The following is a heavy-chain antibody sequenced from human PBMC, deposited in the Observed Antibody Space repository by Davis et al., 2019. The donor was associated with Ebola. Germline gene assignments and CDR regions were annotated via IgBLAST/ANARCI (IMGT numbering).Heavy chain of an antibody. J-gene: IGHJ5*02. CDR1: GGSINTVNY. CDR3: TRGESYMFDP. V-gene: IGHV4-4*02. Sequence: PSETLSLTCAVSGGSINTVNYWTWVRQPPGKGLEWIGEIYSGGTTNYNPSLKSRVLISMDKSRNQFSLNLRSVTAADTAVYFCTRGESYMFDPWGQGTLVIVSS. D-gene: IGHD3-10*01. CDR2: IYSGGTT.